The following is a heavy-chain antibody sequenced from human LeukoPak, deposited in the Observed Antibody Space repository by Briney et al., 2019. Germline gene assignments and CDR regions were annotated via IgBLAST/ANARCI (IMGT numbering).Heavy chain of an antibody. D-gene: IGHD4-23*01. CDR1: GGSISSGGYS. V-gene: IGHV4-30-2*01. J-gene: IGHJ4*02. CDR3: ARDSGNSGFFAY. Sequence: SETLSLTCAVSGGSISSGGYSWNWIRQPPGKGLEWIGYIYHSGSTYYNPSLKSRVTISVDRSKNQFSLKLSSVTAADTAVYYCARDSGNSGFFAYWGQGTLVTVSS. CDR2: IYHSGST.